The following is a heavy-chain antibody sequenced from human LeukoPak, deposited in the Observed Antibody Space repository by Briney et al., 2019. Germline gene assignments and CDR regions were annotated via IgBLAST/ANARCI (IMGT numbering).Heavy chain of an antibody. CDR3: AKDSGFGELDIYYYYMDV. J-gene: IGHJ6*03. CDR1: GFTFSSYA. V-gene: IGHV3-23*01. CDR2: ISGSGGST. Sequence: GGSLRLSCAASGFTFSSYAMSWVRQAPGKGLEWVSAISGSGGSTYYADSVKGRFTVSRDNSKNTLYLQMNSLRAEDTAVYYCAKDSGFGELDIYYYYMDVWGKGTTVTVSS. D-gene: IGHD3-10*01.